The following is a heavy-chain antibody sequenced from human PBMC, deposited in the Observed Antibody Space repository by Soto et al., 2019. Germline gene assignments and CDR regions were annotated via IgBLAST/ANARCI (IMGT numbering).Heavy chain of an antibody. J-gene: IGHJ6*02. CDR1: GGTFSSYA. D-gene: IGHD6-6*01. CDR3: ARRIKDSSSSYYYYYGMDG. CDR2: IIPIFGTA. V-gene: IGHV1-69*13. Sequence: SVKVSCKASGGTFSSYAISWVRQAPGQGLEWMGGIIPIFGTANYAQKFQGRVTITADESTSTAYMELSSLRSEDTAVYYCARRIKDSSSSYYYYYGMDGWGQGTTVTVSS.